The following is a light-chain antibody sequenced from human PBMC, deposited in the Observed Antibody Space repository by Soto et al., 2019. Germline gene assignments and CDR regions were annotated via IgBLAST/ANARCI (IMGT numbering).Light chain of an antibody. CDR3: QQYNSYSWT. CDR2: KAS. V-gene: IGKV1-5*03. CDR1: QSISSW. J-gene: IGKJ1*01. Sequence: DIQMTQSPSTLSGSVGDRVTITCRASQSISSWLAWYQQKPGKAPKLLIYKASSLESGVPSRFSGSGSGTEFTLTISSLQPDDFATYYCQQYNSYSWTFGQGTKVELK.